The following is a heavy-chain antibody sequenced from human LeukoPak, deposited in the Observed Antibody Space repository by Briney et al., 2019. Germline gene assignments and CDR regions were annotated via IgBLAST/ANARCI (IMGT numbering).Heavy chain of an antibody. CDR1: GFTFSNYA. Sequence: GGSLRLSCAASGFTFSNYAMTWVRQAPGKGLEWVSAIVGSGGITYYADSVKGRFTISRDNSKNTLSLQMNCLRAEDTAVYYCAKDYVEHDYWGQGTLVTVSS. V-gene: IGHV3-23*01. J-gene: IGHJ4*02. CDR3: AKDYVEHDY. CDR2: IVGSGGIT. D-gene: IGHD1/OR15-1a*01.